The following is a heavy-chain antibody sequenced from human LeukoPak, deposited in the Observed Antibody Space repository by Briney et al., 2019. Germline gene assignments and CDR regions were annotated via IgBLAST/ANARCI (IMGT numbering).Heavy chain of an antibody. CDR3: ARSGSNWSCDS. Sequence: ASVKVSCKSSGYAFPHYGVQWVRQAPGQTLEWMGWINAGNGDDTKYSQRFQARLTMTTDTSATTVYMELNSLRSEDTAVYYCARSGSNWSCDSWGQGTLVTVSS. CDR2: INAGNGDDT. D-gene: IGHD6-13*01. J-gene: IGHJ4*02. V-gene: IGHV1-3*01. CDR1: GYAFPHYG.